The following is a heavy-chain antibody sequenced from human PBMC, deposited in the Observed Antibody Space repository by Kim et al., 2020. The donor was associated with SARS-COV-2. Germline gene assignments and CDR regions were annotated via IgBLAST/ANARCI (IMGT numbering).Heavy chain of an antibody. V-gene: IGHV4-61*03. J-gene: IGHJ5*01. CDR3: ARVDYLGWFDS. D-gene: IGHD4-17*01. Sequence: GTTNYTPSLNSRVTISLDTSKNPCSLKLTSLTAADTAMYYCARVDYLGWFDSWGRGTLVTVSS. CDR2: GTT.